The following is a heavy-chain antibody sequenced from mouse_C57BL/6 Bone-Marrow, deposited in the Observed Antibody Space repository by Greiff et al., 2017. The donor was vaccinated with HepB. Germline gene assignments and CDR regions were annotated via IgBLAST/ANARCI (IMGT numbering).Heavy chain of an antibody. D-gene: IGHD2-3*01. V-gene: IGHV5-12*01. CDR3: ARDDGDY. J-gene: IGHJ4*01. CDR2: ISNGGGST. Sequence: EVMLVESGGGLVQPGGSLKLSCAASGFTFSDYYMYWVRQTPEKRLEWVAYISNGGGSTYYPDTVKGRFTSSRDNAKNTLYLQMSRLKSEDTAMYYCARDDGDYWGQGTSVTVSS. CDR1: GFTFSDYY.